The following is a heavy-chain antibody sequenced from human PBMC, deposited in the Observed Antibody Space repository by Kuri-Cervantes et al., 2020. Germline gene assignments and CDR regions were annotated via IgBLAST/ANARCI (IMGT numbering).Heavy chain of an antibody. CDR3: ARGLAGVNQRTYYDS. CDR1: GGSISSGGYS. D-gene: IGHD2-8*01. CDR2: INHSGST. V-gene: IGHV4-30-2*01. J-gene: IGHJ4*02. Sequence: SQTLSLTCAVSGGSISSGGYSWSWIRQPPGKGLEWIGEINHSGSTSYSPSLKSRVTISVDTSKNQFSLKLSSVTAADTAVFYCARGLAGVNQRTYYDSWGQGTLVTVSS.